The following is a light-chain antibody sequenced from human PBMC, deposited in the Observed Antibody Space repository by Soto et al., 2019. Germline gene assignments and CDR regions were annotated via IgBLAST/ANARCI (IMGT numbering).Light chain of an antibody. CDR3: QQYHSYRT. V-gene: IGKV3-15*01. J-gene: IGKJ1*01. Sequence: VITQAPATLSVSPGERATLSCRASQTINNNVAWYQLKDGQVPRLVIYGASTRATDIPARFSGSGSGTEFTLTISTLQPDDFATYYCQQYHSYRTFGQGTKVDIK. CDR2: GAS. CDR1: QTINNN.